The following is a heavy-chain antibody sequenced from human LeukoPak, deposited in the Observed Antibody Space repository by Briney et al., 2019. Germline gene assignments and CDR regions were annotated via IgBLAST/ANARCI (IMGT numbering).Heavy chain of an antibody. CDR1: GFTFSAYG. CDR3: AKDMRGVVLVSRAYYFDS. Sequence: GGSLRLSCVGSGFTFSAYGMSWVRQAPGKGLESVSSISGSDGATSYADSVKGRFTISRDNSKNTLYLQMNSLRAEDTAVYYCAKDMRGVVLVSRAYYFDSWGQGTLVTVSS. J-gene: IGHJ4*02. CDR2: ISGSDGAT. D-gene: IGHD2-8*02. V-gene: IGHV3-23*01.